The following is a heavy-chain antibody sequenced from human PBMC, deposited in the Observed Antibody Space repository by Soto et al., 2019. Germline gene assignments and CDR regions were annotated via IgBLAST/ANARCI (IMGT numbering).Heavy chain of an antibody. D-gene: IGHD6-6*01. CDR2: LSSSGGTT. CDR1: GFTFSIYA. CDR3: AKLPRGSSPENDY. V-gene: IGHV3-23*01. J-gene: IGHJ4*02. Sequence: GGSLRLSCAASGFTFSIYAMTWVRQAAGKGLEWVSGLSSSGGTTHYADSVKGRFTISRDNSKNTLFLQMNSLRAEDTAVYYCAKLPRGSSPENDYWGQGTLVTVSS.